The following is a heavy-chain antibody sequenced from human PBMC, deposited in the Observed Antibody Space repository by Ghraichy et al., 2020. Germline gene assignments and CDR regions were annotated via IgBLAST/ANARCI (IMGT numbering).Heavy chain of an antibody. J-gene: IGHJ6*02. V-gene: IGHV3-21*01. CDR1: GFTFSTHS. Sequence: GGSLRLSCAASGFTFSTHSMNWVRQAPGKGLEWVSSISSSGSFIYYSDSVKGRFTISRDNAKNSLYLQMDSLRAKDTAVYYCATARSHYYYAMDVWGQGTTVTVSS. CDR3: ATARSHYYYAMDV. CDR2: ISSSGSFI.